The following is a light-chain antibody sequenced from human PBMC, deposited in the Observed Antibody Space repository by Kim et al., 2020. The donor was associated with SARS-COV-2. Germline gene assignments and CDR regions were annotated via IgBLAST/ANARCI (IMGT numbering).Light chain of an antibody. CDR2: GAS. CDR1: QSVNTK. J-gene: IGKJ1*01. CDR3: QQYHDWAET. V-gene: IGKV3D-15*01. Sequence: VSPGQRATLTSGASQSVNTKLAWYQQQGGRPPRILIYGASTRATGVPARFSGSVSGTDFTLTISSLQSEDFAVYYCQQYHDWAETFGEGTKVDIK.